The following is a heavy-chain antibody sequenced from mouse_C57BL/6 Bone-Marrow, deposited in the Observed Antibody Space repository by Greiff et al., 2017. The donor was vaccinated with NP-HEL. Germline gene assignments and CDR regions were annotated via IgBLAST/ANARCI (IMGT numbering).Heavy chain of an antibody. CDR2: IHPNSGST. V-gene: IGHV1-64*01. J-gene: IGHJ3*01. CDR3: AKGLGEWFAY. Sequence: VQLQQSGAELVKPGASVKLSCKASGYTFTSYWMHWVKQRPGQGLEWIGMIHPNSGSTNYNEKFKGKATLTVDKSSSTAYMQLSSLTSEDSAVYYCAKGLGEWFAYWGQGTLVTVSS. D-gene: IGHD4-1*01. CDR1: GYTFTSYW.